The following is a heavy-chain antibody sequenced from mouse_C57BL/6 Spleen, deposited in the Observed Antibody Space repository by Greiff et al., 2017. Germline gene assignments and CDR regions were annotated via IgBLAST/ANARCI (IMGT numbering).Heavy chain of an antibody. CDR2: ISSGGDYI. Sequence: EVKLVESGEGLVKPGGSLKLSCAASGFTFSSYAMSWVRQTPEKRLEWVAYISSGGDYIYYADTVKGRFTISRDNARNTLYLQMSSLKSEDTAMYYCTRDSWLLQNYYAMDYWGQGTSVTVSS. CDR3: TRDSWLLQNYYAMDY. J-gene: IGHJ4*01. V-gene: IGHV5-9-1*02. D-gene: IGHD2-3*01. CDR1: GFTFSSYA.